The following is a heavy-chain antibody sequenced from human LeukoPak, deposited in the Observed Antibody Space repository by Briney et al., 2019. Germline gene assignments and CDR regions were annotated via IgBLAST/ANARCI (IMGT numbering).Heavy chain of an antibody. D-gene: IGHD4-17*01. V-gene: IGHV3-33*06. J-gene: IGHJ4*02. CDR3: AKDRGRDYGDYFDY. CDR1: GFTFSSYG. Sequence: GRSLRLSCAASGFTFSSYGMHWVRQAPGKGLEWVAVIWYDGSNKYYADSVKGRFTISRDNSKNTLYLQMNSLRAEDTAVYYCAKDRGRDYGDYFDYWGQGTLVTVSS. CDR2: IWYDGSNK.